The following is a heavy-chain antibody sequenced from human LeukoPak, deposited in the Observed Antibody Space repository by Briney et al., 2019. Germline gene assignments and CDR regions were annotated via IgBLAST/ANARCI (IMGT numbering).Heavy chain of an antibody. Sequence: ASVKVSCKASGYTFTGYYMHWVRQAPGQGLEWMGWINPNSGGTNYAQKFQGRVTMTRDTSISTACMELSKLRSDDTAVYYCARVVQRAAAGTRFDYWGQGTLVTVSS. V-gene: IGHV1-2*02. J-gene: IGHJ4*02. CDR3: ARVVQRAAAGTRFDY. D-gene: IGHD6-13*01. CDR2: INPNSGGT. CDR1: GYTFTGYY.